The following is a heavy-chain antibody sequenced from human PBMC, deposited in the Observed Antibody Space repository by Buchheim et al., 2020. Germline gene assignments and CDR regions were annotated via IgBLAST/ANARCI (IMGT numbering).Heavy chain of an antibody. V-gene: IGHV4-34*01. CDR2: ITHSGSA. D-gene: IGHD5-24*01. J-gene: IGHJ4*02. CDR3: ARRHGYNYGLRD. Sequence: QVQLQESGPGLVKPSGTLSLTCGVSGGSFGGYYWTWIRQPPGKGLEWIGEITHSGSANYNPSLESRVTISEDTSQRQFSLGLRSVTAADTAVYYCARRHGYNYGLRDWGQGTL. CDR1: GGSFGGYY.